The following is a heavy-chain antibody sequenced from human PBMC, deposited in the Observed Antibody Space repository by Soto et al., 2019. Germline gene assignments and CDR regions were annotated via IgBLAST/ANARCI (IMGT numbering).Heavy chain of an antibody. J-gene: IGHJ1*01. Sequence: PGGSLRLSCGASGFTFINYAWSWVRQAPGKGLEWVSSISGSGTDTKYADSVKGRSTISRDNSKNTVYLQVNSLRGEDTAVYYCAKNCGGNCYSTSRIVFQHWGQGTQVTVSS. V-gene: IGHV3-23*01. D-gene: IGHD2-21*01. CDR1: GFTFINYA. CDR3: AKNCGGNCYSTSRIVFQH. CDR2: ISGSGTDT.